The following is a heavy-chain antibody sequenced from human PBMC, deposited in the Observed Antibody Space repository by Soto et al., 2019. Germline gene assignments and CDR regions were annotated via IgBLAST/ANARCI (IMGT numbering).Heavy chain of an antibody. CDR1: GFTFSSYA. CDR3: ASYYCNFWSGYANYGMDV. J-gene: IGHJ6*02. Sequence: GWCLRLSCAASGFTFSSYAMSWVRQAPGKGLEWVSAISGSGGSTYYADSVKGRFTISRDNSKNTLYLQMNSLRAEDTAVYYCASYYCNFWSGYANYGMDVWGQGTKVTVSS. V-gene: IGHV3-23*01. D-gene: IGHD3-3*01. CDR2: ISGSGGST.